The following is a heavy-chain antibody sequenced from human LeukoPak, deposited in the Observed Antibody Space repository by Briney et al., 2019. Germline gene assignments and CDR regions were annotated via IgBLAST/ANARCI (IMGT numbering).Heavy chain of an antibody. CDR3: AHHSSGYSKDAFDI. Sequence: ASVKVSCKASGYTFTSYGISWVRQAPGQGLEWMGWISAYNGNTNYAQKLQGRVTMTTDTSTSTAYMELRSLRSDDTAVYCCAHHSSGYSKDAFDIWGQGTMVTVSS. V-gene: IGHV1-18*01. CDR1: GYTFTSYG. CDR2: ISAYNGNT. J-gene: IGHJ3*02. D-gene: IGHD3-22*01.